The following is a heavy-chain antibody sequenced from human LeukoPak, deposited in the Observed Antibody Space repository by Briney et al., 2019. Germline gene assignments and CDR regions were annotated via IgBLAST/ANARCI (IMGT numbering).Heavy chain of an antibody. J-gene: IGHJ4*02. V-gene: IGHV3-21*01. CDR3: AREVSEGFDF. D-gene: IGHD3-22*01. CDR1: GFTFSGYS. CDR2: FGTRSTSV. Sequence: GGSLRLSCTASGFTFSGYSMNWIRQAPGKGLEWVSYFGTRSTSVYHAGSVKGRFATSRDNAKNSLYLQMNSLRAEDTALYYCAREVSEGFDFWGQGTLVTVSS.